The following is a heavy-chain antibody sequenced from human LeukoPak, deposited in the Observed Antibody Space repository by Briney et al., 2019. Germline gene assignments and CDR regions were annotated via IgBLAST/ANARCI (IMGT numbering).Heavy chain of an antibody. CDR3: AREYD. Sequence: GGSLRLSCAASGFTFSSYAMHWVRQAPRKGLEYVSATSSNGGSTYYANSVKGRFTISRDNSKNTLYLQMGSLRAEDMAVYYCAREYDWGQGTLVTVSS. D-gene: IGHD2-8*01. CDR1: GFTFSSYA. CDR2: TSSNGGST. J-gene: IGHJ4*02. V-gene: IGHV3-64*01.